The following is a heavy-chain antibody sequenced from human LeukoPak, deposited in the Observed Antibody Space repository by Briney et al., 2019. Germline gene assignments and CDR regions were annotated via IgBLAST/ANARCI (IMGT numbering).Heavy chain of an antibody. CDR2: IRSSGDPI. V-gene: IGHV3-48*04. Sequence: PGGSLRLPCAASGFTFSTYSMNWVRQAPGKGLEWVSYIRSSGDPIYYADSVKGRFTISRDNAKNSLYLQMNSLRAEDTAVYYCGRDDRGIGDPWGQGTLVTVSS. J-gene: IGHJ5*02. CDR1: GFTFSTYS. CDR3: GRDDRGIGDP. D-gene: IGHD6-13*01.